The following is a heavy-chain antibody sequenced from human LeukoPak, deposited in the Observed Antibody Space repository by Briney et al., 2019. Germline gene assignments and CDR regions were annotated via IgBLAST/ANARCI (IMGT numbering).Heavy chain of an antibody. CDR2: IYPGDSDT. Sequence: GESLKISCKGFGYNFTTYWIGWVRQMPGKGLEWMGIIYPGDSDTRYSPSFQGQVTISADKPISTAYLQWSSLKASDTAMYYCARQGRSRGDYWGQGTLVTVSS. CDR1: GYNFTTYW. J-gene: IGHJ4*02. D-gene: IGHD2-15*01. CDR3: ARQGRSRGDY. V-gene: IGHV5-51*01.